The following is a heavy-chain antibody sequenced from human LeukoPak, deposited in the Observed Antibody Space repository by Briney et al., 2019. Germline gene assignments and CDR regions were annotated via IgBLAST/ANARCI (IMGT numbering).Heavy chain of an antibody. CDR1: GFTFSGYR. J-gene: IGHJ4*02. CDR2: ISTSSSYK. Sequence: GGSLRLSCAASGFTFSGYRRNWVRQAPGKGLEWVASISTSSSYKYYVDSVKGRFTISRDNAKNPLSLQMNTLSVEDTAVYYCARRLDYFDYWGQGSLVTVSS. V-gene: IGHV3-21*01. CDR3: ARRLDYFDY.